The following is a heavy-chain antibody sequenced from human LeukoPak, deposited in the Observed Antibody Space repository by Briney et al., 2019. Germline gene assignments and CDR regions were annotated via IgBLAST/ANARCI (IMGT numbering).Heavy chain of an antibody. CDR2: INPNSGGT. CDR3: ARAQWLRLLFDY. Sequence: ASVKVSCKASGYIFTGYYMHWVRQAPGQGLEWMGWINPNSGGTNYAQKFQGRVTMTRDTSISTAYMELSRLRSDDTAVYYCARAQWLRLLFDYWGQGTLVTVSS. D-gene: IGHD5-12*01. V-gene: IGHV1-2*02. J-gene: IGHJ4*02. CDR1: GYIFTGYY.